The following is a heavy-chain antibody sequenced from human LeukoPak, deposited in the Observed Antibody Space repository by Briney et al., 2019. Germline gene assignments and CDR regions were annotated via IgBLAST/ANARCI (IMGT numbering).Heavy chain of an antibody. D-gene: IGHD1-26*01. V-gene: IGHV1-18*04. J-gene: IGHJ4*02. Sequence: GAAVKVSSKASRYTFTIYGISWGRQAPGQGLEWMGWISAYNGNTNYAQKLQGRVTMTTDTSTSTAYMELRSLRSDDTAVYYCARQVWDVGFDYWGQGTLVTVSS. CDR3: ARQVWDVGFDY. CDR2: ISAYNGNT. CDR1: RYTFTIYG.